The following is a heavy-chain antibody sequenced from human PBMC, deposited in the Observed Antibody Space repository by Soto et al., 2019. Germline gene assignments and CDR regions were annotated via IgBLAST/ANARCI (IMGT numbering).Heavy chain of an antibody. V-gene: IGHV1-18*04. D-gene: IGHD1-1*01. CDR2: INGNNGNT. J-gene: IGHJ6*02. CDR1: GYTFSNYA. CDR3: GRDAANWNDGVDDYFYGMDV. Sequence: QVQLVQSGAEVKQPEASVKVSCKASGYTFSNYAISWVRQAPGLGLEWMGWINGNNGNTNYAQKFQGRVTMTKDTSASTTYMELRSRGSDDTAIYYCGRDAANWNDGVDDYFYGMDVWGQGTTVTVS.